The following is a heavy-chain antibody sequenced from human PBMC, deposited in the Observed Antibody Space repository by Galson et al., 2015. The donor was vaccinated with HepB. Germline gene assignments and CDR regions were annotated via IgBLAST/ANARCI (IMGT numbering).Heavy chain of an antibody. J-gene: IGHJ4*02. CDR1: GYTFTSYA. D-gene: IGHD3-22*01. CDR3: AREADYYDSSGYGV. CDR2: INTNTGNQ. V-gene: IGHV7-4-1*02. Sequence: SVKVSCKASGYTFTSYAMNWVRQAPGQGLEWMGWINTNTGNQTYAQGFTGRFVFSLDTSVSTAYLQISSLKAEDTAVYYCAREADYYDSSGYGVWGQGTLVTVSS.